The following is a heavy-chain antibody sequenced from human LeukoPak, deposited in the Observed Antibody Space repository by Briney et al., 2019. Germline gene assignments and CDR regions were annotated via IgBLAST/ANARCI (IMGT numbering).Heavy chain of an antibody. V-gene: IGHV1-69*04. Sequence: GASVKVSCKASGGTFSSYAISWVRQAPGQGLEWMGRIIPILGIANYAQKFQGRVTITADKSTSTAYMELSSLRSEDTAVYYCARIAVAGPRWFDPWGQGTLATVSS. CDR2: IIPILGIA. CDR1: GGTFSSYA. CDR3: ARIAVAGPRWFDP. J-gene: IGHJ5*02. D-gene: IGHD6-19*01.